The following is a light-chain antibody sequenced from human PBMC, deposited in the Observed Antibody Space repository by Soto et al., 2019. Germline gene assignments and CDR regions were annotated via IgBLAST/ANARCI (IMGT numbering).Light chain of an antibody. Sequence: QSALTQPASVSGSPGQSITISCTGTSSDVGAYNYVSWYQQHPGKAPKLMIYDVSNRPSGVSNRFSGSKSGNTASLTISGLQAEDEADYYCSSYTSSNTWVFGGGTKVTVL. V-gene: IGLV2-14*03. CDR3: SSYTSSNTWV. CDR1: SSDVGAYNY. CDR2: DVS. J-gene: IGLJ3*02.